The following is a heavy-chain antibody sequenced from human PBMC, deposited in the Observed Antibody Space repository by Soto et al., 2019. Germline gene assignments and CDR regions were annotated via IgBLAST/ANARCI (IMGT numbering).Heavy chain of an antibody. J-gene: IGHJ4*02. CDR3: ARDHHRYSGYDYVDY. CDR2: ISSSSSYT. CDR1: GFTFSDYY. V-gene: IGHV3-11*05. D-gene: IGHD5-12*01. Sequence: QVQLVESGGGLVKPGGSLRLSCAASGFTFSDYYMSWIRQAPGKGLEWVSYISSSSSYTNYADSVKGRFTISRDNAKNSLYLPMNRLRAEDTAVYYCARDHHRYSGYDYVDYWGQGTLVTVSS.